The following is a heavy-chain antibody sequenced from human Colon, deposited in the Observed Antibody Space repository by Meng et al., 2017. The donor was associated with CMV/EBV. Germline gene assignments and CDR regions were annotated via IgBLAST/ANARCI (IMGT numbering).Heavy chain of an antibody. J-gene: IGHJ6*02. V-gene: IGHV4-59*11. D-gene: IGHD2-2*01. Sequence: SETLSLTCTVSGDSLRSHYWSWIRQPPGKGLEWIGYIYYSGSTNYNPSLKSRVTISVDTSKNQFSLKLSSVTAADTAVYYCARGGVVPAARTESYYYYGMDVWGQGTTVTVSS. CDR3: ARGGVVPAARTESYYYYGMDV. CDR1: GDSLRSHY. CDR2: IYYSGST.